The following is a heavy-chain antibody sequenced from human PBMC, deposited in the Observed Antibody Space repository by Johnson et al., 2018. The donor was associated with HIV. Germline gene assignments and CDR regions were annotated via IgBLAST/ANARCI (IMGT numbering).Heavy chain of an antibody. CDR2: ISYDGSNK. CDR3: ARAYSYGVFDI. CDR1: GFSFGTYA. J-gene: IGHJ3*02. V-gene: IGHV3-30-3*01. D-gene: IGHD5-18*01. Sequence: QMLLVESGGGVVQPGRSLRLSCAASGFSFGTYAMHWVRQAPGKGLEWVAVISYDGSNKYYADSVKGRFTISRDNSKNTLYLQMKSLRAEDTALYYCARAYSYGVFDIWGQGTMVTVSS.